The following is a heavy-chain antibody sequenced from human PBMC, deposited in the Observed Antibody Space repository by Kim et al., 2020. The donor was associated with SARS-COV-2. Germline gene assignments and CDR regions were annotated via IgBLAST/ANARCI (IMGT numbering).Heavy chain of an antibody. J-gene: IGHJ4*02. Sequence: YYADSGRGRFTISRDNAKNSLYLEMSSLRAEDTAVYYCARVKNQQYYFDYWGQGTLVTVSS. V-gene: IGHV3-21*01. D-gene: IGHD4-4*01. CDR3: ARVKNQQYYFDY.